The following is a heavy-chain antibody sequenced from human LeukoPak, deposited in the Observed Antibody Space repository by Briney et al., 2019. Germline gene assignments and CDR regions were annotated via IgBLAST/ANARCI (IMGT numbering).Heavy chain of an antibody. CDR1: GYSFTNYW. Sequence: GESPKISCKGSGYSFTNYWIAWVRQVPGKGLEWMGIIYPGDSDTRYSPSFQGQVTISADKSISTAYLQWSSLKASDTAMYYCARPLEMATLSGLHIWGQGTMVTVSS. J-gene: IGHJ3*02. D-gene: IGHD5-24*01. V-gene: IGHV5-51*01. CDR2: IYPGDSDT. CDR3: ARPLEMATLSGLHI.